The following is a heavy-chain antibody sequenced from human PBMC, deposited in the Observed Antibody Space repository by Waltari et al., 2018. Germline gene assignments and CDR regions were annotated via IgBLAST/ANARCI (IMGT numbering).Heavy chain of an antibody. V-gene: IGHV4-38-2*01. Sequence: QVQLQESGPGLVKPSETPSLTCDVSGYSISSGYYWGWIRQPPGKGLEWIGSIYHSGSTYQNPALKSRLTISLDTSKNQFSLKLSSVTAADTAVFYCARHPEQLVGYWYFDLWGRGTLVTVSS. D-gene: IGHD6-6*01. J-gene: IGHJ2*01. CDR3: ARHPEQLVGYWYFDL. CDR1: GYSISSGYY. CDR2: IYHSGST.